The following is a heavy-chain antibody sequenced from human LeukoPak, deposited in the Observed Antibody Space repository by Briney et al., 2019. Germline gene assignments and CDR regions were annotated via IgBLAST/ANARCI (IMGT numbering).Heavy chain of an antibody. Sequence: GGSLRLSCAASGFTFSSYVINWVRQPPGKGLEWVSAITGSGGYTSYADSGKGRFTISRDNSKNTLLLQMNSLRAEDTAVYYCAKDHRGYGSGSYYHYFYMDVWGKGTTVTVSS. V-gene: IGHV3-23*01. D-gene: IGHD3-10*01. CDR2: ITGSGGYT. J-gene: IGHJ6*03. CDR3: AKDHRGYGSGSYYHYFYMDV. CDR1: GFTFSSYV.